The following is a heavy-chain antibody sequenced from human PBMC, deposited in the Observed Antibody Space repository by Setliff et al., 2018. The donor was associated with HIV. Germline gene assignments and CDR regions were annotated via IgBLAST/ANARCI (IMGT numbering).Heavy chain of an antibody. J-gene: IGHJ3*02. D-gene: IGHD6-19*01. Sequence: PSETLSLTCTVSGDSVSGYYWTWIRQPPGKGLEWIGDIYYTGSTNFSPSLKSRVTISVDKSKNQFSLKLSSVTAADTAVYYCAREEAVAGVHDAFDIWGQGTMVTVSS. V-gene: IGHV4-59*02. CDR3: AREEAVAGVHDAFDI. CDR2: IYYTGST. CDR1: GDSVSGYY.